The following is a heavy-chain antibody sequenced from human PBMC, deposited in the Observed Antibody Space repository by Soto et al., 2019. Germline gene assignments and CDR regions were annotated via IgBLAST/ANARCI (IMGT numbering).Heavy chain of an antibody. CDR3: ARHARGYDYYYYYMDV. J-gene: IGHJ6*03. CDR1: GFTFSSYA. CDR2: VSSNGGST. D-gene: IGHD5-12*01. Sequence: PGGSLRLSCSVSGFTFSSYAMYWVRQAPGKGLEYVSRVSSNGGSTYYADSVKGRFTISRDNSKNIVYLQMNSLRAEDTAVYYCARHARGYDYYYYYMDVWGKGTTVTVSS. V-gene: IGHV3-64*04.